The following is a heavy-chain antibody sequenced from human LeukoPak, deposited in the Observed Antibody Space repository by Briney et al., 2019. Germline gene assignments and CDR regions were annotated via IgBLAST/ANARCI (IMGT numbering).Heavy chain of an antibody. J-gene: IGHJ3*02. CDR2: IKSDGSST. Sequence: PGGSLRLSCTTSGFSFSGYWMHWVRQAPGKGLVWVSRIKSDGSSTTYADSVKGRFTISRDNSKNTLYLQMNSLRAEDTAVYYCAKDGPLSIRGVITWDDDAFDIWGQGTMVTVSS. V-gene: IGHV3-74*01. D-gene: IGHD3-10*01. CDR3: AKDGPLSIRGVITWDDDAFDI. CDR1: GFSFSGYW.